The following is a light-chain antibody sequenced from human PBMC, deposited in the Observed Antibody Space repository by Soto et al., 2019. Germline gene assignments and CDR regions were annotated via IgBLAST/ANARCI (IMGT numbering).Light chain of an antibody. CDR2: GAS. J-gene: IGKJ1*01. CDR1: ENVRTF. Sequence: EVVLTQSPATLSLSPGERATLSCRASENVRTFVDWYQQKPGQAPRLLIYGASNRATGIPARFSGSGSGTDFPLTISNLEPEDFAVYFCQQHSHWPPWTFGQGTRVEIQ. V-gene: IGKV3-11*01. CDR3: QQHSHWPPWT.